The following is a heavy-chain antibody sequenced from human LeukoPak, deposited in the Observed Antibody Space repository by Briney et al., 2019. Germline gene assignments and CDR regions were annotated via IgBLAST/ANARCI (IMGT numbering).Heavy chain of an antibody. CDR1: GGSISSGGYY. J-gene: IGHJ2*01. CDR2: IYYSGST. D-gene: IGHD4-23*01. Sequence: SQTLSLTCTVSGGSISSGGYYWSWIRQHPGKGLEWIGYIYYSGSTYYNPSLKSRVTISVDTSKNQFSLKLSSVTAANTAVYYCARDRYTVVSWYFDLWGRGTLVTVSS. V-gene: IGHV4-31*03. CDR3: ARDRYTVVSWYFDL.